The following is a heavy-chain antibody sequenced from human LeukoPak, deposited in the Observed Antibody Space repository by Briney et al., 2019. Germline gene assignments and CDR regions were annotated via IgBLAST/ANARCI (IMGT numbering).Heavy chain of an antibody. Sequence: PSETLSLTCTVSGGSISSSSYYWGWIRQPPGKGLEWIGSIYYSGSTDYNPSLKSRVTISVDTSKNQFSLKLSSVTAVDTAVYYCATPGYTYGLFDYWGQGTLVTVSS. CDR1: GGSISSSSYY. CDR2: IYYSGST. J-gene: IGHJ4*02. V-gene: IGHV4-39*01. D-gene: IGHD5-18*01. CDR3: ATPGYTYGLFDY.